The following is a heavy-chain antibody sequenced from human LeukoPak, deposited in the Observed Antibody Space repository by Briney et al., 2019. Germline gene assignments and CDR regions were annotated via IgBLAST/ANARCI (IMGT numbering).Heavy chain of an antibody. D-gene: IGHD6-13*01. V-gene: IGHV4-39*01. Sequence: SETLSLTCTVSGGSISSSSYYWGWIRQPPGKGLEWIGSIYYSGSTYYNPSLKSRVTISVDTSKNQFSLKLSSVTAADTAVYYCARSERYSRYFDYWGQGTRVSV. J-gene: IGHJ4*02. CDR3: ARSERYSRYFDY. CDR2: IYYSGST. CDR1: GGSISSSSYY.